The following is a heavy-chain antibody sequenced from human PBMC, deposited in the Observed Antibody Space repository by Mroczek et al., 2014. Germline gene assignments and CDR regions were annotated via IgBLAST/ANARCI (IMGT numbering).Heavy chain of an antibody. Sequence: QVQLVQSGGGVVQPGRSLRLSCAASGFTFSSYGMHWVRQAPGKGLEWVAVIWYDGSNKYYADSVKGRFTISRDNAKNSLYLQMNSLRAEDTAVYYCARDVAVGGRDAFDIWGQGTMVTVSS. CDR2: IWYDGSNK. CDR1: GFTFSSYG. J-gene: IGHJ3*02. CDR3: ARDVAVGGRDAFDI. V-gene: IGHV3-33*01. D-gene: IGHD6-19*01.